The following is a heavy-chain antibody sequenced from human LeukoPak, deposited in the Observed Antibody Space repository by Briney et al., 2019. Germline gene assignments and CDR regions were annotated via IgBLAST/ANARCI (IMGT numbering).Heavy chain of an antibody. Sequence: SETLSLACAVYGGSFSGYYWSWVRQPPGKGLEWIGEINHSGSTNYNSSLKSRVTISVDTSKNQFSLKLSSVTAADTAVYYCARVDTAMVRNFDYWGQGTLVTVSS. CDR3: ARVDTAMVRNFDY. D-gene: IGHD5-18*01. CDR2: INHSGST. CDR1: GGSFSGYY. J-gene: IGHJ4*02. V-gene: IGHV4-34*01.